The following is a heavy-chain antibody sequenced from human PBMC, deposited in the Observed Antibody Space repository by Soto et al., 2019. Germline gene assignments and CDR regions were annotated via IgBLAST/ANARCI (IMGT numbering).Heavy chain of an antibody. Sequence: VASVKVSCKASGGTFTDYAFSWVRQAPGQGLEWMGGIIPIFRSSNFAQKFQGRLTIFADKSTSTAYMELSSLRSEDTAVYYCATDFWSGYYTLKDFDYWGQGTLVTVSS. V-gene: IGHV1-69*06. J-gene: IGHJ4*02. D-gene: IGHD3-3*01. CDR3: ATDFWSGYYTLKDFDY. CDR1: GGTFTDYA. CDR2: IIPIFRSS.